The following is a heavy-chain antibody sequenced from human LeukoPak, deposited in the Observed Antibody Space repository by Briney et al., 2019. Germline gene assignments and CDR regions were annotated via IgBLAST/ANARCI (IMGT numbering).Heavy chain of an antibody. V-gene: IGHV4-30-4*01. CDR2: IYYSGST. D-gene: IGHD5-18*01. J-gene: IGHJ4*02. CDR1: GGSISSGDYY. CDR3: ARDGYSYGYTLDY. Sequence: SETLSLTCTVSGGSISSGDYYWSWIRQPPGKGLEWIGYIYYSGSTYYNPSLKSRVIISVDTSKNQFSLKLCSVTAADTAVYYCARDGYSYGYTLDYWGQGTLVTVSS.